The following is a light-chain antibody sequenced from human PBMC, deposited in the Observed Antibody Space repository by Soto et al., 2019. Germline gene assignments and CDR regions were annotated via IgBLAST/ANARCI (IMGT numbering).Light chain of an antibody. CDR3: QHYQRFSRT. Sequence: DIQMTQSPITLSASVGDRVTITCRANESFSRWLAWYQQKPGKAPKLLIYQASRLQSGVPSRFSGSGSGTEFTLTISSLQPDDLATYYCQHYQRFSRTFGRGTKV. CDR2: QAS. CDR1: ESFSRW. J-gene: IGKJ1*01. V-gene: IGKV1-5*03.